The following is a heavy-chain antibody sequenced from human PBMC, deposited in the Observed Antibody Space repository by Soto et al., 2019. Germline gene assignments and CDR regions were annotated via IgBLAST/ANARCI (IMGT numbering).Heavy chain of an antibody. J-gene: IGHJ4*01. CDR3: ARDGGGYSGYWNPPEAHSIEY. V-gene: IGHV3-21*01. CDR2: ISSSSSYI. CDR1: GFTFSSYS. D-gene: IGHD5-12*01. Sequence: SGGSLRLSCAASGFTFSSYSMNWVRQAPGKGLEWVSSISSSSSYIYYADSVKGRFTISRDNAKNSLYLQMNSLRAEDTAVYYCARDGGGYSGYWNPPEAHSIEYWGHGRRVTDPS.